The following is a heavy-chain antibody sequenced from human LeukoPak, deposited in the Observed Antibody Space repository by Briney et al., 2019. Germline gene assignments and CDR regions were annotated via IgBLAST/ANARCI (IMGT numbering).Heavy chain of an antibody. Sequence: GGSLRLSCAASGFTFSSSAMSWVRQAPGKGLESVSTISDNGGSTYYADSVKGRFTISRDNSKNTLYLQMNSLRAEDTAIYYCAKTIVIPIALGVFDYWGQGTLVTVSS. CDR2: ISDNGGST. D-gene: IGHD3-16*02. J-gene: IGHJ4*02. CDR3: AKTIVIPIALGVFDY. CDR1: GFTFSSSA. V-gene: IGHV3-23*01.